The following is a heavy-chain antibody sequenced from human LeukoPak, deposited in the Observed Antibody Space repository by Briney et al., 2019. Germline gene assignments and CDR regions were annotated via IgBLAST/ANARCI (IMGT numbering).Heavy chain of an antibody. CDR2: ISNGGDYI. CDR3: ARDRGGRTGLDD. CDR1: GFTFSSYT. Sequence: GGSLRLSCAASGFTFSSYTMNWVRQAPGEGLEWVSSISNGGDYIYYADSVTGRFTISRDNAKNSLYLQMNSLRAEDTAVYYCARDRGGRTGLDDWGQGTLVTVSS. D-gene: IGHD2-15*01. J-gene: IGHJ4*02. V-gene: IGHV3-21*01.